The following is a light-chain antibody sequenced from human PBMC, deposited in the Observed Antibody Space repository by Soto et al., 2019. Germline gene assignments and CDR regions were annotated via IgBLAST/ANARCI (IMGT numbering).Light chain of an antibody. J-gene: IGKJ2*01. Sequence: EVVLTQSPVTLSLSPGERATLSCRASHSVSSTHLAWYQQKPGQAPRLLIYRASSRATGIPDKFSGSGSGTDFTLTISSLEPEDFAVYYCQHYGTSPSPFGQGTKLEI. CDR2: RAS. CDR3: QHYGTSPSP. CDR1: HSVSSTH. V-gene: IGKV3-20*01.